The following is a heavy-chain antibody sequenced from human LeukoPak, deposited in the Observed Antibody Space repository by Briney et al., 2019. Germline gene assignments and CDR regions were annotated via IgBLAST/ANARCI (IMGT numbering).Heavy chain of an antibody. Sequence: SETLSLTCTVSGDSISSGNYYWTWIRQPAGKGLEWIGRIYTSGSTNYNPSLKSRVTISVDTSKNQFSLKLSSVTAADTAVYYCASQLSAYCGVACYERDYWGQGTLVTVSS. J-gene: IGHJ4*02. D-gene: IGHD2-21*02. CDR2: IYTSGST. CDR3: ASQLSAYCGVACYERDY. CDR1: GDSISSGNYY. V-gene: IGHV4-61*02.